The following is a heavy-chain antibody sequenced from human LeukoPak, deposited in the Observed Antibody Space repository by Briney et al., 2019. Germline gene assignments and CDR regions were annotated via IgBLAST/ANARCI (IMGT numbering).Heavy chain of an antibody. CDR1: GGSISSYY. D-gene: IGHD2-21*01. CDR3: ARDLGEEYGMDV. CDR2: IYYSGST. V-gene: IGHV4-59*01. Sequence: PSETLSLTCTVSGGSISSYYWSWIRQPPGKGLEWIGYIYYSGSTNYNPSLKSRVTISVDTSKNQFSLKLSSVTAADTAVYYCARDLGEEYGMDVWGQGTTVTVSS. J-gene: IGHJ6*02.